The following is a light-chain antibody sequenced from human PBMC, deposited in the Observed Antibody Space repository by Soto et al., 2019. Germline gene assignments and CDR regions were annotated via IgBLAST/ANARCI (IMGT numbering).Light chain of an antibody. CDR3: QQFDDWPT. CDR2: GTS. J-gene: IGKJ1*01. V-gene: IGKV3-15*01. CDR1: ESVSTN. Sequence: EIVLTQSPATLSLAPGERVTLYCRASESVSTNLAWYQQKPGQAPRLLIYGTSNRATGIPDRISGSRSGTEFTLTIGSLQSEDFGVYYCQQFDDWPTFGQGTMADI.